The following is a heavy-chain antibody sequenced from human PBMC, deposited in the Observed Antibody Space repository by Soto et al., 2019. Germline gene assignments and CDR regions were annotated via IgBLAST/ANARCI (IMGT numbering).Heavy chain of an antibody. Sequence: EVQLLESGGGLVQPGGSLRLSCAASGFTFSSYAMSWVRQTPGKGLEWVSGVLGGGGSTFYADSVKGRFTISRDISKNTLYVQMNSLRAEDTAIYYCARKGPPRDAFDIWGQGTMVTVSS. V-gene: IGHV3-23*01. CDR3: ARKGPPRDAFDI. J-gene: IGHJ3*02. CDR2: VLGGGGST. CDR1: GFTFSSYA.